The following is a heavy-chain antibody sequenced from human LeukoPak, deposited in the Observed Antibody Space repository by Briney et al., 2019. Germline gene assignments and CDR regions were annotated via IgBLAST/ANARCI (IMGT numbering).Heavy chain of an antibody. D-gene: IGHD3-10*01. Sequence: GASVKVSCKASGYTFTSYGISWVRQAPGQGLEWMGWISAYNGNTHYAQKLQGRVTMTTDTSTSTVYMELRSLRSEDTAVYYCARGPRGSGSYAYWGQGTLVTVSS. V-gene: IGHV1-18*01. CDR1: GYTFTSYG. CDR2: ISAYNGNT. J-gene: IGHJ4*02. CDR3: ARGPRGSGSYAY.